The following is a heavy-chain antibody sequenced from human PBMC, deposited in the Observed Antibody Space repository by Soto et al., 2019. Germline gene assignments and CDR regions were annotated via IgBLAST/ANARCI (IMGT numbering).Heavy chain of an antibody. J-gene: IGHJ4*02. CDR3: AKGGLLPRANRWF. Sequence: GGSLRLSCAASGFTFRNYPMTWVRHAPGKGLDWVSTISGSGVDTYYPDSVKGRVTISRDNSKNTLYLQINSLRAEDTAVYYCAKGGLLPRANRWFWGQGTLVTVSS. D-gene: IGHD2-2*01. CDR2: ISGSGVDT. CDR1: GFTFRNYP. V-gene: IGHV3-23*01.